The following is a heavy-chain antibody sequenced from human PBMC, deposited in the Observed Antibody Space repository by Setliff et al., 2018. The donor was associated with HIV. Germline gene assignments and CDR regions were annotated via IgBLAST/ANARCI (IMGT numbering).Heavy chain of an antibody. J-gene: IGHJ5*02. V-gene: IGHV3-7*03. Sequence: RLSCAASGFTFSDFWMYWVRQAPGKGLEWVANISPEGNKKYYVGSVKGRFTSSRDNAKSSLFLQMSGLRPEDTAVYYCARVLLRTNPLYGVASNWFDPWGQGTLVT. CDR3: ARVLLRTNPLYGVASNWFDP. CDR1: GFTFSDFW. CDR2: ISPEGNKK. D-gene: IGHD2-8*01.